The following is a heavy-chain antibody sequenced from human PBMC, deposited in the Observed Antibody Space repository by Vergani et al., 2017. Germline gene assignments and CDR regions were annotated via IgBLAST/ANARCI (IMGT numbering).Heavy chain of an antibody. D-gene: IGHD3-22*01. CDR3: ARHLGVVVRTVWFDP. Sequence: QLQLQESGPGLVKPSETLSLTCTVSGGSISSSSYYWGWIRQPLGKGLEWIGSIYYSGSTYYNPSLKSRVTISVDTSKNQFSLKLSSVTAADTAVYYCARHLGVVVRTVWFDPWGQGTLVTVSS. V-gene: IGHV4-39*01. CDR2: IYYSGST. CDR1: GGSISSSSYY. J-gene: IGHJ5*02.